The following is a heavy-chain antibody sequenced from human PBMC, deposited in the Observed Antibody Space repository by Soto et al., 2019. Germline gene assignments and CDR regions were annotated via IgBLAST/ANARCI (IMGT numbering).Heavy chain of an antibody. CDR3: ARGEYSGYDYYYGMDV. CDR1: RCTFSSDA. CDR2: IIPLCGTA. Sequence: QVHLVQSGSEVKKPGSSVKVSCKASRCTFSSDAISWVRQAPGQGLEWMGGIIPLCGTANYAQKFQGRVTITADKSTSTDYMELSSLRSEDTAVYYGARGEYSGYDYYYGMDVWGPGTTVTVSS. J-gene: IGHJ6*02. V-gene: IGHV1-69*06. D-gene: IGHD5-12*01.